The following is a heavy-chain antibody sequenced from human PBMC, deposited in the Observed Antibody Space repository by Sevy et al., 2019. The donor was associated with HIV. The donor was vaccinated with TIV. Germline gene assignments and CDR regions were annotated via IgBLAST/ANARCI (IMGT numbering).Heavy chain of an antibody. CDR2: ISSRSSYI. Sequence: GGSLRLSCAASGFTFSSNTMNWVRQAPGKGLEWVSSISSRSSYIYYTDSVKGRFITSRDDAKNSLNLDMHSLRVEDTAVHYCAKNPVWDDESSPIDYWGQGTLVTVSS. CDR3: AKNPVWDDESSPIDY. CDR1: GFTFSSNT. D-gene: IGHD1-1*01. J-gene: IGHJ4*02. V-gene: IGHV3-21*01.